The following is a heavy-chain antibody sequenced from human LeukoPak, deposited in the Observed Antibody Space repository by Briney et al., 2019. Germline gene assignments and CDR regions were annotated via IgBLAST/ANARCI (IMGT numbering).Heavy chain of an antibody. V-gene: IGHV3-7*01. CDR1: GCTFSSYW. J-gene: IGHJ5*02. CDR2: IKQEGSEK. D-gene: IGHD2-2*02. CDR3: ATHIVVVPAAIGWFDP. Sequence: GGSLRLYRAASGCTFSSYWMSWDRQAPGKGLEWVANIKQEGSEKYYVDSVKGRFTISRDNAKNSLYLQMNSLRAEDTAVYYCATHIVVVPAAIGWFDPWGQGTLVTVSS.